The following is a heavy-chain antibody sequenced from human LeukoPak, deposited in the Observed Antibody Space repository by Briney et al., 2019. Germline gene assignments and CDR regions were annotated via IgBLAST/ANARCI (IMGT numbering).Heavy chain of an antibody. D-gene: IGHD3-16*02. J-gene: IGHJ3*02. CDR1: GFSLTTSQVG. Sequence: SGPTLVRPTPTLTVTCTFSGFSLTTSQVGVAWIRQPPGKALEWLAVVSWDDDKRYSPSLKTRLRITKDTSKNQVVLTMTKMDPVDTGTYYCAHIMITYGGLVAQDAFDIWGQGAMVTV. V-gene: IGHV2-5*02. CDR3: AHIMITYGGLVAQDAFDI. CDR2: VSWDDDK.